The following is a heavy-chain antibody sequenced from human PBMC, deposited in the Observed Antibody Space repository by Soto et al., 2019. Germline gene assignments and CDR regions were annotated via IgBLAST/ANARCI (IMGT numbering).Heavy chain of an antibody. V-gene: IGHV1-8*01. CDR2: MNPNSGNT. Sequence: ASVKVSCKASGYTFTSYDINWVRQATGQGLEWMGWMNPNSGNTGYAQKFQGRVTMTRNTSISTAYMELSSLRSEDTAVYYCAFGGSGRFWFDPWGQGTLVTVSS. J-gene: IGHJ5*02. D-gene: IGHD3-10*01. CDR1: GYTFTSYD. CDR3: AFGGSGRFWFDP.